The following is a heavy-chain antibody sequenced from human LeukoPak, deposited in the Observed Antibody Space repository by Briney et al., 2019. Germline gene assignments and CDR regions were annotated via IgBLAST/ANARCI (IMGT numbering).Heavy chain of an antibody. V-gene: IGHV4-39*01. J-gene: IGHJ2*01. Sequence: SETLSLTCTVSGGSISISSTYYWGRLRQPPGKSLEWIGSIYYSGTTHYNPSLKSRVTISVDTSKNQLSLKLRSVTAADTAVYYCARDYGDYPYWYFDPWGRGTLVTVSS. CDR3: ARDYGDYPYWYFDP. CDR1: GGSISISSTYY. CDR2: IYYSGTT. D-gene: IGHD4-17*01.